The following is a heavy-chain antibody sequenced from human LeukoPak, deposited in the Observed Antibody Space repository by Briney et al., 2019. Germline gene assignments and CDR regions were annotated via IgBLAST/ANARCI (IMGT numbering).Heavy chain of an antibody. D-gene: IGHD3-3*01. CDR1: GFIFSSYW. V-gene: IGHV3-7*01. Sequence: GGSLRLSCAASGFIFSSYWMSWVRQAPGKGLEWVANIKQDGSEKYYVDSVKGRFTISRDNAKNSLFLQMNSLRAEDTAVYYCARHVRFEGVDYWGQGTLVTVSS. CDR3: ARHVRFEGVDY. CDR2: IKQDGSEK. J-gene: IGHJ4*02.